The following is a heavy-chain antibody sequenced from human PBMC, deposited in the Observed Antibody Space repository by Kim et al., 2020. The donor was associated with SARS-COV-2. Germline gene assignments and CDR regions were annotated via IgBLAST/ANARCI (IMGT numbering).Heavy chain of an antibody. CDR1: GFNLGDYG. Sequence: GGSLRLYCTASGFNLGDYGINWVRQAPGKGLEWLSFISSTSVNSHYAESIQGRFTISRDNAKNSLYLQMDSLRAEDTGVYYCALFYYGTFNQWGQGTQVTVSS. V-gene: IGHV3-48*04. J-gene: IGHJ4*02. CDR2: ISSTSVNS. CDR3: ALFYYGTFNQ. D-gene: IGHD3-10*01.